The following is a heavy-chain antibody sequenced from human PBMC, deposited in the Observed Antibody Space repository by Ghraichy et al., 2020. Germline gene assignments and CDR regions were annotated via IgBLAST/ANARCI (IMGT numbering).Heavy chain of an antibody. J-gene: IGHJ4*02. CDR2: IYTSGST. V-gene: IGHV4-61*02. CDR3: ASLRRGVVTACDY. CDR1: GGSISSGSYY. Sequence: SETLSLTCTVSGGSISSGSYYWSWIRQPAGKGLEWIGRIYTSGSTNYNPSLKSRVTISVDTSKNQFSLKLSSVTAADTAVYYCASLRRGVVTACDYWGQGTLVTVSS. D-gene: IGHD2-21*02.